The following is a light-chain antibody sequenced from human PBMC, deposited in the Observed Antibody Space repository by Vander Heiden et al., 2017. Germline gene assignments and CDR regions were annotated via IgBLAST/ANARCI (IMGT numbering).Light chain of an antibody. CDR2: GAS. V-gene: IGKV1-39*01. CDR3: QQSYRTSYT. CDR1: QSVTTH. Sequence: DIQMTQSPSSLSASVGDRVTITCRASQSVTTHLNWYQQKPGKHPELLIFGASGLQTGVPARFSGSGSGTDFTLTISSLQPEDFAIYYCQQSYRTSYTFGQGTKLEIK. J-gene: IGKJ2*01.